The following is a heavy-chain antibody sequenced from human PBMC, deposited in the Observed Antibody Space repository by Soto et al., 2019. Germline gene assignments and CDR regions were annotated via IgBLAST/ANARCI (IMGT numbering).Heavy chain of an antibody. CDR1: GFTFNSYG. CDR2: ISHDGSKT. D-gene: IGHD6-13*01. Sequence: GGSLRLSCAASGFTFNSYGIHWVRQAPGKGLEWVAVISHDGSKTNYADSVKGRVTISRDNSKDTVYLQMNSLRAEDTAVYYCARLYGSRGPFDYWGQGTLVTVSS. CDR3: ARLYGSRGPFDY. J-gene: IGHJ4*02. V-gene: IGHV3-30*03.